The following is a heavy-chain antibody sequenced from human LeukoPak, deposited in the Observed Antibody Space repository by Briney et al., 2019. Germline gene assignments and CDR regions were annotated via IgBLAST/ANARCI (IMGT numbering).Heavy chain of an antibody. D-gene: IGHD1-14*01. V-gene: IGHV3-74*01. CDR3: LRAGHQDHYYFDL. J-gene: IGHJ2*01. CDR2: INNDGSAT. Sequence: GGSLRLSCAASGFAFSKYWIHWVRQRPGEGLMWVSRINNDGSATVYADSVRGRFTISRDNDENTVYLQMSSLRSEETAVYYFLRAGHQDHYYFDLWGSGTLVSVSS. CDR1: GFAFSKYW.